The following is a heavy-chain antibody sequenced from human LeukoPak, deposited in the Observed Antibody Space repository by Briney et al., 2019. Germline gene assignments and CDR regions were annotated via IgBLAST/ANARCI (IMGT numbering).Heavy chain of an antibody. J-gene: IGHJ5*02. CDR2: IYWDSGSI. CDR3: ATAREIAVAGSLDP. CDR1: GFTFDDYA. D-gene: IGHD6-19*01. Sequence: GGSLRLSCAASGFTFDDYAMPWVRQAPGKGLEWVSGIYWDSGSIGYEDSVKGRFTISRDNAKNSLYLQMNSMRAEDTALYYCATAREIAVAGSLDPWGQGTLVTVSS. V-gene: IGHV3-9*01.